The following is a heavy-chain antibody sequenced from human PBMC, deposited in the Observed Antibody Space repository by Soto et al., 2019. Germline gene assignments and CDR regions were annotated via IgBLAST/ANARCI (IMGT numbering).Heavy chain of an antibody. CDR2: IIPILGIA. CDR3: AHIVATSTFDY. V-gene: IGHV1-69*02. CDR1: GGTFSSYT. D-gene: IGHD5-12*01. Sequence: QVQLVQSGAEVKKPGSSVKVSCKASGGTFSSYTISWVRQAPGQGLEWMGRIIPILGIANYAQKFQGRVTXTXVKSTSTAYMELSSLRSEDTAVYYCAHIVATSTFDYWGQGTLVTVSS. J-gene: IGHJ4*02.